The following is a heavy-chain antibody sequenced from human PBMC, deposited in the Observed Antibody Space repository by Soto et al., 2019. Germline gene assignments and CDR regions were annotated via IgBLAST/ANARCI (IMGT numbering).Heavy chain of an antibody. Sequence: ASVKVSCKASRYTFINYEINWMRQAPGQGLEWVAWMTPDSGNTGYAQNCQGRVTMTGKTSISSVYMELSSLTSEDTAVYYCARRRGSNGWFDLWGQGTLVAVCS. CDR3: ARRRGSNGWFDL. CDR1: RYTFINYE. J-gene: IGHJ5*02. V-gene: IGHV1-8*01. D-gene: IGHD2-8*01. CDR2: MTPDSGNT.